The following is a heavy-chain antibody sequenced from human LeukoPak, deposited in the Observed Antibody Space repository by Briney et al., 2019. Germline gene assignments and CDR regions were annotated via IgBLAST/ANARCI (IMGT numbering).Heavy chain of an antibody. D-gene: IGHD6-6*01. J-gene: IGHJ4*02. CDR3: AKGLVPYSSYCPYDY. CDR1: GFTFSSYA. Sequence: QPGRSLRLSCAASGFTFSSYAMHWVRQAPGKGLEWVAVISYDGSNKYYADSVKGRFTISRDNSKNTLYLQMNSLRAEDTAVYYCAKGLVPYSSYCPYDYWGQGTLVTVSS. CDR2: ISYDGSNK. V-gene: IGHV3-30-3*01.